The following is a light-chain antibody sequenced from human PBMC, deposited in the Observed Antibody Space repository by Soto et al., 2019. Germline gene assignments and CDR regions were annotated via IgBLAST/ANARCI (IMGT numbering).Light chain of an antibody. V-gene: IGLV1-40*01. CDR1: TSNIGAGYD. J-gene: IGLJ3*02. Sequence: QSVLTQPPSVSGAPGQRVTISCTGSTSNIGAGYDVHWYRQLPGTAPKPLIYGNNNRPSGVPDRFSGSKSGTSASLAITGLQAEDEADEYCQSYDYILSGSWVFGGGTKLTVL. CDR2: GNN. CDR3: QSYDYILSGSWV.